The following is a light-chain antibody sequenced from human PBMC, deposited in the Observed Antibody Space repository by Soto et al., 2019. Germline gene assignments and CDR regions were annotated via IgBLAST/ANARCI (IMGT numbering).Light chain of an antibody. CDR1: QSISSY. Sequence: DFQMTQSPSSLSASVGDRVTITCRASQSISSYLNWYQQNPGKAPKLLIYAACSLQSGVPSRFTGGRSGTDFTITISSLQPEDFAPYYCQQSYSTPPWTFGQGTKVEIK. CDR3: QQSYSTPPWT. J-gene: IGKJ1*01. V-gene: IGKV1-39*01. CDR2: AAC.